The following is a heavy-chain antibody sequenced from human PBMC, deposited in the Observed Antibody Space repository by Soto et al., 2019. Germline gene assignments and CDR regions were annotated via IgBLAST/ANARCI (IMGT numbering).Heavy chain of an antibody. Sequence: LSLTCFVSGYSITAGGYYWRWIRHHPGKGLEWIGSFYSSGSIIYNPSLRSRVSISGDTSSNQFSMSLTSVTAADTARYYCARMYSSGSGWFHPWGQGTLVTVSS. J-gene: IGHJ5*02. CDR2: FYSSGSI. CDR3: ARMYSSGSGWFHP. D-gene: IGHD6-19*01. V-gene: IGHV4-31*03. CDR1: GYSITAGGYY.